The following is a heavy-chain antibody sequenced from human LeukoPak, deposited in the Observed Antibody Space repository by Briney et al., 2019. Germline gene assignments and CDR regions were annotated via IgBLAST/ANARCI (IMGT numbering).Heavy chain of an antibody. CDR1: GFTFSSYW. CDR3: ARDDGTLPYYYMDV. Sequence: QTGGSLRLPCAASGFTFSSYWMNWVRQAPGKGLEWVANIKQDGSEKYYVDSVKGRFTISRDNAKNSLYLQMNSLRAEDTAVYYCARDDGTLPYYYMDVWGKGTTVTVSS. J-gene: IGHJ6*03. CDR2: IKQDGSEK. V-gene: IGHV3-7*01.